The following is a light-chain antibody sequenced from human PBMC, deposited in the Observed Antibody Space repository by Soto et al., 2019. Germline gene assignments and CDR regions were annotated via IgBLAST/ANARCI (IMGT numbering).Light chain of an antibody. V-gene: IGKV1-5*03. CDR1: QSMNIW. CDR2: KAS. Sequence: DIQLPQSPSTLSASVGDRVTITCRASQSMNIWLAWYQQKPGKAPNLLIYKASTLQSGVPSRFSGSGSGTQFTLTISRLQPDDSATYYCQQYNSFPWTFGQGTKVEIK. CDR3: QQYNSFPWT. J-gene: IGKJ1*01.